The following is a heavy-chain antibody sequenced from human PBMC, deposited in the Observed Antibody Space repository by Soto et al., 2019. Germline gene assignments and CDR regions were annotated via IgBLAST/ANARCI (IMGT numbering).Heavy chain of an antibody. CDR2: IFSNDEK. V-gene: IGHV2-26*01. J-gene: IGHJ4*02. Sequence: QVTLKESGPVLVKPTETLTLTCTVSGFSLSNARMGVSWIRQPPGKALEWLAHIFSNDEKSYSTSLKSRLTISKHTSKSQVVLTMTNMDPVDTATYYCARILSPTAMAPYYFDYWGQGTLVTVSS. CDR1: GFSLSNARMG. CDR3: ARILSPTAMAPYYFDY. D-gene: IGHD5-18*01.